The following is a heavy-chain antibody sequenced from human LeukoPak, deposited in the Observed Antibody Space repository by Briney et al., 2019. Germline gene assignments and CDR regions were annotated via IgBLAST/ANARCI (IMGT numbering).Heavy chain of an antibody. V-gene: IGHV1-8*01. D-gene: IGHD4/OR15-4a*01. CDR3: ARSGGDYGPIDY. CDR1: GYTFTSYD. J-gene: IGHJ4*02. CDR2: MNPNSGNT. Sequence: ASVKVSCKASGYTFTSYDINWVRQATGQGLEWMGWMNPNSGNTGYAQKFQGRVTMTRNTSISTAYMELSSLRSEDTAVYYCARSGGDYGPIDYWGQGTLVTVSS.